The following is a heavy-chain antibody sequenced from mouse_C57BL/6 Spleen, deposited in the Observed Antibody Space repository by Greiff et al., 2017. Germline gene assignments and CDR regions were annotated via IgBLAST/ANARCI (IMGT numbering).Heavy chain of an antibody. Sequence: VQLQQSGPELVKPGASVKISCKASGYAFSSSCMNWVQQRPGKGLEWIGRICPGDGDTNYNGKFKGKGTLTADKSASTDYMQLSSLTSEDSAVYFCARHGSSYDYAMDYWGQGTSVTVSS. CDR2: ICPGDGDT. V-gene: IGHV1-82*01. CDR1: GYAFSSSC. CDR3: ARHGSSYDYAMDY. J-gene: IGHJ4*01. D-gene: IGHD1-1*01.